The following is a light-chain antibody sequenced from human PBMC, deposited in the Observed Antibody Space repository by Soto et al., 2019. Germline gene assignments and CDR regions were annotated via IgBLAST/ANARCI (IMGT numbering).Light chain of an antibody. Sequence: DIQMTQSPSSLSASVGDRVTITCRASRSINIYLNWYQQKPGKAPKLLIYAASNLQSGVPSRFSGDGVGTHFTLPLSRLKPEDFATYQWPPSHSSPYSFGPGTRLEIK. CDR2: AAS. V-gene: IGKV1-39*01. CDR1: RSINIY. CDR3: PPSHSSPYS. J-gene: IGKJ5*01.